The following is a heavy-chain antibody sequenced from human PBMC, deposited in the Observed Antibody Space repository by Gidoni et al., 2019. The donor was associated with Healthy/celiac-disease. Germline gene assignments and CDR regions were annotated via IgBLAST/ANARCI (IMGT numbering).Heavy chain of an antibody. Sequence: QVQLVESGGGVVQPGRSLRLSCAASGFTFSSYAMHWVRQAPGKGLEWVAVISYDGSNKYYADSVKGRFTISRDNSKNTLYLQMNSLRAEDTAVYYCARNSIAAVEGGMDVWGQGTTVTVSS. CDR2: ISYDGSNK. D-gene: IGHD6-13*01. V-gene: IGHV3-30*04. CDR3: ARNSIAAVEGGMDV. J-gene: IGHJ6*02. CDR1: GFTFSSYA.